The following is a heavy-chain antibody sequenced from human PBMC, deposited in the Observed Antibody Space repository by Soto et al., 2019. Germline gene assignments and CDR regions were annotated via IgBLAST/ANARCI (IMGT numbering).Heavy chain of an antibody. Sequence: GGSLRLSCAASGFTFSSYSMNWVRQAPGKGLEWVSSISSSSSYIYYADSVKGRFTISRDNAKNSLYLQMNSLRAEDTAVYYCARDAGGSGEYSSSYFDYWGQGTLVTVSS. J-gene: IGHJ4*02. CDR2: ISSSSSYI. CDR3: ARDAGGSGEYSSSYFDY. D-gene: IGHD6-6*01. V-gene: IGHV3-21*01. CDR1: GFTFSSYS.